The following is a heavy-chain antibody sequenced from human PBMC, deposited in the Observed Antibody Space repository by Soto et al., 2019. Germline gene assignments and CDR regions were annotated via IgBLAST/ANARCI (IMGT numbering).Heavy chain of an antibody. J-gene: IGHJ6*02. V-gene: IGHV1-69*04. CDR3: ARDCSSTSCPRGTDGMDV. Sequence: QVQLVHSGAGVKKPGSSVKVSCKASGGTFSSYTISWVRQAPGQGLEWMGRIIPVLGIANYAQKFQGRVTITADKSTIKAYMERSSLRSEDTAVYYCARDCSSTSCPRGTDGMDVRGQGTTVTVS. D-gene: IGHD2-2*01. CDR1: GGTFSSYT. CDR2: IIPVLGIA.